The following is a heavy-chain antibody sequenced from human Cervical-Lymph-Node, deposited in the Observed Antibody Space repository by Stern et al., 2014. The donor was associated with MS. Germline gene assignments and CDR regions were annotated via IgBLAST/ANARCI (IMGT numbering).Heavy chain of an antibody. CDR2: ITWNSVSV. V-gene: IGHV3-9*01. Sequence: EVQLVESGGGLVQPGRSLRLSCAASGLTFDDYAMHWVRQAPGKGLEWVSGITWNSVSVGYADSVKGRFTISRDNAKNSLYLQMNSLRGDDTALYYCAKGSGGSGYYPVALDYWGQGTLVTVSS. CDR3: AKGSGGSGYYPVALDY. CDR1: GLTFDDYA. J-gene: IGHJ4*02. D-gene: IGHD3-3*01.